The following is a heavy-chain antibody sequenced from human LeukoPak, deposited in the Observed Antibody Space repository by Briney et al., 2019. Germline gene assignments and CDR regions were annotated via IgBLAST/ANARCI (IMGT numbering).Heavy chain of an antibody. Sequence: SETLSLTCTVSGGSNSSYYWSWIRQPPGKGLEWIGYIYYSGSTNYNPSLKSRVTISVDTSKNQFSLKLSSVTAADTAVYYCARDRGYCSGGSCYPFDYWGQGTLVTVSS. J-gene: IGHJ4*02. D-gene: IGHD2-15*01. CDR2: IYYSGST. V-gene: IGHV4-59*01. CDR1: GGSNSSYY. CDR3: ARDRGYCSGGSCYPFDY.